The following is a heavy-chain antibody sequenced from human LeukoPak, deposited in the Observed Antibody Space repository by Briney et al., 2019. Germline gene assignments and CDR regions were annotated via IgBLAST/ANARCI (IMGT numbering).Heavy chain of an antibody. CDR2: ISYDGSNK. CDR3: AKGGSTYFDY. CDR1: GFTFSSYG. Sequence: GRSLRLSCAASGFTFSSYGMHWVRQAPGKGLEWVAVISYDGSNKYYADSVKGRFTISRDNSKNTLYLQMNSLRAEDTAVYYCAKGGSTYFDYWGQGTLVTVSS. J-gene: IGHJ4*02. D-gene: IGHD6-13*01. V-gene: IGHV3-30*18.